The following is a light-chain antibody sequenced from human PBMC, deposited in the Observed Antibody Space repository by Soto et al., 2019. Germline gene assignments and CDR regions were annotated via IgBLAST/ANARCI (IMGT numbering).Light chain of an antibody. CDR2: GAS. CDR1: QSVSRDY. CDR3: QHYGNSPPSVT. V-gene: IGKV3-20*01. J-gene: IGKJ3*01. Sequence: EIVLTQSPDTLSLSPGERATLSCRASQSVSRDYLVWYQQKPGQAPRLLIYGASSRATGIPDRFSGSGAGTDFALPISRLETEDFAVYYCQHYGNSPPSVTFGPGTKVDIK.